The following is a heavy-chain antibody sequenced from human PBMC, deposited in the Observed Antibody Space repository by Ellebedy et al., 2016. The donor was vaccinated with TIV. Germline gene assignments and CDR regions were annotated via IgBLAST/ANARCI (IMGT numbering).Heavy chain of an antibody. Sequence: SETLSLTCTVSGYSISSGYYWGWIRQPPGKGLEWIGYIYYSGSTNYNPSLKSRVTISVDTSKNQFSLKLSSVTAADTAVYHCARGHDYSGNLDYWGQGTLVTVSS. J-gene: IGHJ4*02. V-gene: IGHV4-61*05. CDR1: GYSISSGYY. CDR2: IYYSGST. CDR3: ARGHDYSGNLDY. D-gene: IGHD4-23*01.